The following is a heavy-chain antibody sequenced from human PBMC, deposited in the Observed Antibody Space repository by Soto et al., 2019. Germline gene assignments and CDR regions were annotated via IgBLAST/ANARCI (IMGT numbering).Heavy chain of an antibody. V-gene: IGHV4-4*02. J-gene: IGHJ4*02. Sequence: SETLSLTCAVSSGSISSSNWWSWVRQPPGKGLEWIGEIYHSGSTNYNPSLKSRVTISVDTSKNQFSLKLSSVTAADTAVYYCASHSGAYYVVYWGQGTQVTVSS. CDR1: SGSISSSNW. CDR3: ASHSGAYYVVY. D-gene: IGHD1-26*01. CDR2: IYHSGST.